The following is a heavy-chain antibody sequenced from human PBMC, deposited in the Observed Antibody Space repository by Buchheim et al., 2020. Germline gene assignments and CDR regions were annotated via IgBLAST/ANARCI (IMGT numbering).Heavy chain of an antibody. CDR3: ARDRDFWSGYPGVYGMDV. V-gene: IGHV4-39*07. J-gene: IGHJ6*02. CDR2: IYYSGST. D-gene: IGHD3-3*01. CDR1: GTSISSSSYY. Sequence: QLQLQESGPGLVKPSETLSLTCTVSGTSISSSSYYWGWIRQPPGKGLEWIGSIYYSGSTYYNPSLMSRVTISVDKSKNHFSLTVSSVTAADTAVYYCARDRDFWSGYPGVYGMDVWGQGTT.